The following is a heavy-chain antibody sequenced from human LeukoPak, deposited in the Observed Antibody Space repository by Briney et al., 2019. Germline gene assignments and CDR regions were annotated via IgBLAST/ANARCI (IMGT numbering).Heavy chain of an antibody. CDR2: ISDSGSTI. V-gene: IGHV3-48*04. CDR3: ARGGDY. Sequence: PGGSLRLSCAASGFTFSSYSMNWVRQAPGKGLEWVGYISDSGSTILYADSVKGRFTISRDNAKNSVFLQMNSLRAEDTTVYYCARGGDYWGQGTLVTVSS. CDR1: GFTFSSYS. J-gene: IGHJ4*02. D-gene: IGHD3-16*01.